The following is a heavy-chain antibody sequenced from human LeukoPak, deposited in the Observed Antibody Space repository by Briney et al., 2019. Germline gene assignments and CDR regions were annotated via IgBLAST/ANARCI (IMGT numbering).Heavy chain of an antibody. CDR1: GFTFSSYS. CDR3: AKSRGRWLQLSVDP. V-gene: IGHV3-30*18. J-gene: IGHJ5*02. Sequence: GGSLRLSCVASGFTFSSYSMHWVRQAPGKGLEWVAVISYDGSNKYYADSVKGRFTISRDNSKNTLYLQMNSLRAEDTAVYYCAKSRGRWLQLSVDPWGQGTLVTVSS. CDR2: ISYDGSNK. D-gene: IGHD5-24*01.